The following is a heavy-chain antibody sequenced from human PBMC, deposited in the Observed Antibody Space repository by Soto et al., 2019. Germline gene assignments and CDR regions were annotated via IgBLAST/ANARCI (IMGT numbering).Heavy chain of an antibody. J-gene: IGHJ4*02. V-gene: IGHV2-5*02. Sequence: QITLKESGPTLVKPTQTLTLTCTFSGFSLSTSGVGVGLIRQPPGKALEWLALIYWDDDKRYSPSLKSRLTITKDTSKNQVVLTMTNMDPVDTATYYCAHRQTYCGGDCYSGFDYWGQGTLVTVSS. D-gene: IGHD2-21*02. CDR3: AHRQTYCGGDCYSGFDY. CDR2: IYWDDDK. CDR1: GFSLSTSGVG.